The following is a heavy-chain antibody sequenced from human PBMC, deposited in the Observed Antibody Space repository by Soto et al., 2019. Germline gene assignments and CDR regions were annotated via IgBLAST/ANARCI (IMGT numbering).Heavy chain of an antibody. CDR2: IYYSGST. Sequence: SETLSLTCTVSGGSISSGGYYWSWIRQHPGKGLEWIGYIYYSGSTYYNPSLKSRVTISVDTSKNQFSLKLSSVTAADPAVYYCARDRQLGFDYWGQGTLVTVSS. V-gene: IGHV4-31*03. D-gene: IGHD2-2*01. J-gene: IGHJ4*02. CDR3: ARDRQLGFDY. CDR1: GGSISSGGYY.